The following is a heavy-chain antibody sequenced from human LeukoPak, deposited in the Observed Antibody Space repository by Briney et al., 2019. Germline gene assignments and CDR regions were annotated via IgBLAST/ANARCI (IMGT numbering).Heavy chain of an antibody. Sequence: ASVKVSCKVSGYTLTELSMHWVRRAPGKGLEWMGGFDPEDGETIYAQKFQGRVTMTEDTSTDTAYMELSSLRSEDTAVYYCATPWKGVYYYGMDVWGQGTTVTVSS. CDR3: ATPWKGVYYYGMDV. V-gene: IGHV1-24*01. D-gene: IGHD1-1*01. J-gene: IGHJ6*02. CDR1: GYTLTELS. CDR2: FDPEDGET.